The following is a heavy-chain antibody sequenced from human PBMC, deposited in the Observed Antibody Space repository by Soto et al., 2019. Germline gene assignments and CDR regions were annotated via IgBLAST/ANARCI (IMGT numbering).Heavy chain of an antibody. CDR2: ISYDGSNK. CDR1: GFTFSSYG. D-gene: IGHD2-2*01. CDR3: AMFTAPVVSLCDSFDI. J-gene: IGHJ3*02. Sequence: QVQLVESGGGVVQPGRSLRLSCAASGFTFSSYGIHWVRQAPGKGLEWVAVISYDGSNKYYADSVKGRFTISRDISKNTVYLQMNRLASEDTAVYYCAMFTAPVVSLCDSFDIWGHGTMVTVSS. V-gene: IGHV3-30*03.